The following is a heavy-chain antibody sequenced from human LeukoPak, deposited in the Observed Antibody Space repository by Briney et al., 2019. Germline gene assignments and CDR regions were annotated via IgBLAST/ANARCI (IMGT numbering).Heavy chain of an antibody. V-gene: IGHV3-23*01. CDR1: GFTFSSYA. J-gene: IGHJ4*02. CDR2: ISGSGGTT. Sequence: KSGGSLRLSCAASGFTFSSYAMSWVRQAPGKGLEWVSAISGSGGTTYDADSVKGRFTISRDNSKNTLYLQMNSLRAEDTAVYYCAKAQAYSSTGVGFWGQGTLVTVSS. CDR3: AKAQAYSSTGVGF. D-gene: IGHD6-13*01.